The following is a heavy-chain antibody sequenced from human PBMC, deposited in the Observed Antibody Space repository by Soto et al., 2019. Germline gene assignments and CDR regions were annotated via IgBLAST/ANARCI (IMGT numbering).Heavy chain of an antibody. D-gene: IGHD6-19*01. Sequence: QLQLQESGSGLVKPSQTLSLTCAVSGGSISCGGHSWSWIRQPPGKGLECIGYISHSGSTYYNPSLKSRVTISVDRSKNQFSLKLTSVTAADTAVYYCARGGLLPDYWGQGTLVTVSS. J-gene: IGHJ4*02. CDR2: ISHSGST. V-gene: IGHV4-30-2*01. CDR1: GGSISCGGHS. CDR3: ARGGLLPDY.